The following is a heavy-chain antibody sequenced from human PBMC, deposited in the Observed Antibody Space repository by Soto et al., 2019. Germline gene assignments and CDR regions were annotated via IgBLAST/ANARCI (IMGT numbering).Heavy chain of an antibody. Sequence: QVQLQESGPGLVKPSQTLSLTCIVSGDSISRGGYFWTWIRQHPGKGLEWIGYIYDSGSAFYNPSRKRRVTMSVDTSKNQFSLNLRSVTAADTAVFYCARGILRPNHYMDVWGKGTAVAASS. CDR3: ARGILRPNHYMDV. CDR1: GDSISRGGYF. D-gene: IGHD1-26*01. CDR2: IYDSGSA. J-gene: IGHJ6*03. V-gene: IGHV4-31*03.